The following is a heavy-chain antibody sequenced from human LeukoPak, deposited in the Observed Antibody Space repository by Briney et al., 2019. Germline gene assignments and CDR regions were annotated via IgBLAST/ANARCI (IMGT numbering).Heavy chain of an antibody. V-gene: IGHV1-69*06. Sequence: GASVKVSCKASGGTFSSYAISWVRQAPGQGLEWMGGIIPIFGTANYAQKFQGRVTITADKSTSTAYMELSSLRSEDTAVYYCARGTYSYSTPVRTGFDPWGQGTLVTVSS. CDR1: GGTFSSYA. CDR2: IIPIFGTA. D-gene: IGHD5-18*01. CDR3: ARGTYSYSTPVRTGFDP. J-gene: IGHJ5*02.